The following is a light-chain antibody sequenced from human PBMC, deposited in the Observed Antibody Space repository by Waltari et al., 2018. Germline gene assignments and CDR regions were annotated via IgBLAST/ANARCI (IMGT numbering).Light chain of an antibody. CDR1: QSISNW. Sequence: DIQMTQSPSTLSASVGDRVTITCRASQSISNWLVWYQQKPGKAPKLLLYKASTLESGVPSRFSGSGSGTEFTLTISSLQPYDFATYYCQQYNSYSLLTFGGGTKVEIK. V-gene: IGKV1-5*03. CDR2: KAS. J-gene: IGKJ4*01. CDR3: QQYNSYSLLT.